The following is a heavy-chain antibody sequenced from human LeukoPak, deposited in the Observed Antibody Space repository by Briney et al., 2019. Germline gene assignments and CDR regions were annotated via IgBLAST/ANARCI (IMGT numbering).Heavy chain of an antibody. Sequence: MSSETLSLTCAVYGGSFSGYYWSWIRQPPGKGLEWIGEINHSGSTNYNPSLKSRVTISVDTSKNQFSLKLSSVTAADTAVYYCARHYDSGYELKYYFDYWGQGTLVTVSS. D-gene: IGHD5-12*01. V-gene: IGHV4-34*01. CDR3: ARHYDSGYELKYYFDY. CDR1: GGSFSGYY. J-gene: IGHJ4*02. CDR2: INHSGST.